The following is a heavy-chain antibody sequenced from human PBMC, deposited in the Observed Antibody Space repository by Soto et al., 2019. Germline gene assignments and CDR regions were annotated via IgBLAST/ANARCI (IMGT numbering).Heavy chain of an antibody. Sequence: EVQVVESGGGLVQPGGSLRLSCSASGFPFSNSVMHWVRQAPVRGLEDLSAISSNGVSTYYADSVKGRFTISRDNSKNKLYLQLSSLRPEDTAIYYCMTVDTTMTEGRYFGYWGQGTLVTVSS. CDR3: MTVDTTMTEGRYFGY. CDR2: ISSNGVST. D-gene: IGHD5-18*01. J-gene: IGHJ4*02. V-gene: IGHV3-64D*06. CDR1: GFPFSNSV.